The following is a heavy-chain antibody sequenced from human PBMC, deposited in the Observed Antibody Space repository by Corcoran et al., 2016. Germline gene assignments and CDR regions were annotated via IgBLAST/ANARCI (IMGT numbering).Heavy chain of an antibody. CDR2: IYPGDSDT. CDR1: GYSFTSYW. CDR3: ARGSYYYDPSAWFDP. V-gene: IGHV5-51*01. J-gene: IGHJ5*02. Sequence: EVQLVQSGAEVKKPGESLKISCKGSGYSFTSYWIGWVSQMPGKGLEWMGIIYPGDSDTRYSPSFQGQVTISADKSISTAYLQWRSLKASDTAMYYCARGSYYYDPSAWFDPWGQGTLVTVSS. D-gene: IGHD3-22*01.